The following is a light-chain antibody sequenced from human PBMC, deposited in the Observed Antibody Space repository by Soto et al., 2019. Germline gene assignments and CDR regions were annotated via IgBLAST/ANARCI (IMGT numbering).Light chain of an antibody. CDR3: QRYGGSPGT. Sequence: EIVLTQSPGTLSLSPGERATLSCRASQSVSSSYLAWYQQRPGQAPRLLIYGASSRATGIPDRFSGSVSGTDFTLTISRLEPEDFAVYYCQRYGGSPGTFGQGT. CDR2: GAS. J-gene: IGKJ1*01. CDR1: QSVSSSY. V-gene: IGKV3-20*01.